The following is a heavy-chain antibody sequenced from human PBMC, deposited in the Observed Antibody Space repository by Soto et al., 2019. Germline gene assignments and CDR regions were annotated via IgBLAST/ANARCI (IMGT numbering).Heavy chain of an antibody. CDR1: EFTFSSYA. V-gene: IGHV3-23*01. CDR3: ANIVVVVAPPPCGAYDS. CDR2: ISVRGGST. D-gene: IGHD2-15*01. J-gene: IGHJ4*02. Sequence: GGSLSLSCTASEFTFSSYAMSWVRPAPGKWLEWVSAISVRGGSTYYADSVKFLFTMSRDNAKNTLYLEMNSLRAEGRAVEYGANIVVVVAPPPCGAYDSWGKGSLDTVTS.